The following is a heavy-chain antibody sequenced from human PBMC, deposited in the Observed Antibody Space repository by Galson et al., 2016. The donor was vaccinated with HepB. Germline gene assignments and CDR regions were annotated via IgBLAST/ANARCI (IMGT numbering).Heavy chain of an antibody. CDR3: TTGNRGFAF. D-gene: IGHD2/OR15-2a*01. V-gene: IGHV3-15*01. CDR1: GLSFTYAW. J-gene: IGHJ4*02. CDR2: IKSNTEGGTT. Sequence: SLRLSCAASGLSFTYAWMTWIRQAPGKGLEWVGRIKSNTEGGTTDYAAPVKGRFTISRDDSKSTVFLDMKSLKAEDTARYYCTTGNRGFAFWGQGTLVTVPS.